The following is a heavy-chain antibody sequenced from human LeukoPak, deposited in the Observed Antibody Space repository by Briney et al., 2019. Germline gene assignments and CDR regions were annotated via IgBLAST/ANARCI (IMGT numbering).Heavy chain of an antibody. D-gene: IGHD5-18*01. CDR2: ISYDGSNK. V-gene: IGHV3-30*03. CDR3: ARKAIRGYVDY. CDR1: GFTFSSYG. J-gene: IGHJ4*02. Sequence: PGRSLRLSCAASGFTFSSYGMHWVRQAPGKGLEWVAVISYDGSNKYYADSVKGRFTISRDNAKNSLYLQMNSLRAEDTAVYYCARKAIRGYVDYWGQGTLVTVSS.